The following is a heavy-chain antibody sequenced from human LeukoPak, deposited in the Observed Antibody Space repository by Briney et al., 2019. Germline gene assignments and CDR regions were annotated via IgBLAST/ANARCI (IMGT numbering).Heavy chain of an antibody. CDR1: GGSFNDYD. J-gene: IGHJ4*02. Sequence: PSETLSLTCSVYGGSFNDYDWSWVRQAPGRGLQWIGEINESGATNCDPSLKSRVTISVDTSKNQFSLNLTSVTAADTAVYYCARAMSIAARLQTIFDYWGQGTLVTVSS. D-gene: IGHD6-6*01. CDR3: ARAMSIAARLQTIFDY. V-gene: IGHV4-34*01. CDR2: INESGAT.